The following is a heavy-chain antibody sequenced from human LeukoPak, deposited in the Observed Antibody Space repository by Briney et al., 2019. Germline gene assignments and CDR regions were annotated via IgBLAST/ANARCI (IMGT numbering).Heavy chain of an antibody. J-gene: IGHJ6*02. V-gene: IGHV1-69*13. CDR2: IIPIFGTA. D-gene: IGHD2-2*01. Sequence: ASVKVSCKASGGTFSSYAIGWVRQAPGQGLEWMGGIIPIFGTANYAQKFQGRVTITADESTSTAYMELSSLRSEDTAVYYCATRRRYCSSTSCPPYYYYGMDVWGQGTTVTVSS. CDR3: ATRRRYCSSTSCPPYYYYGMDV. CDR1: GGTFSSYA.